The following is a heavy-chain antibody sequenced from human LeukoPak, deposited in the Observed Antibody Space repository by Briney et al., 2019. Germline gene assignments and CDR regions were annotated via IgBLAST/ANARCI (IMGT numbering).Heavy chain of an antibody. CDR2: IKQDGSEK. CDR3: ARAGASSYDY. V-gene: IGHV3-7*04. Sequence: GGSLRLSCAASGSTFSSYWMSWVRQAPGKGLEWVANIKQDGSEKYYVDSVKGRFTISRDNAKNSLYLQMNSLRAEDTAVYYCARAGASSYDYWGQGTLVTVSS. CDR1: GSTFSSYW. D-gene: IGHD2-2*01. J-gene: IGHJ4*02.